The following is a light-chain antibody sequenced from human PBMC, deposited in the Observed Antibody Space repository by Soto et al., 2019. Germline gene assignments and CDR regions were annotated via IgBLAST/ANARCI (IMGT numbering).Light chain of an antibody. V-gene: IGKV1-5*03. CDR2: KAS. CDR3: QQYYGPWT. CDR1: QTINNW. Sequence: DFQMTQYPSTLSASVGDRVTITCRASQTINNWLAWYQQQSGKAPKLLIYKASSLESGVPSRFSGSGSGTEFALTISSLQPDDSATYYCQQYYGPWTFGQGTKVEVK. J-gene: IGKJ1*01.